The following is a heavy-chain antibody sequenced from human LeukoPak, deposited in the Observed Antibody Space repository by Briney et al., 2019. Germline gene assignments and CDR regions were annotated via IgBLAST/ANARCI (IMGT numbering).Heavy chain of an antibody. V-gene: IGHV1-18*01. Sequence: ASVKVSCKASGYTFTSYGISWVRQAPGQGLEWMGWISAYNGNTNYAQKLQGRVTMTTDTSTSTAYMELRSLRSDDTAVYYCARDPPIRYFDWLLHFDYWGQGTLVTVSS. J-gene: IGHJ4*02. CDR3: ARDPPIRYFDWLLHFDY. CDR2: ISAYNGNT. D-gene: IGHD3-9*01. CDR1: GYTFTSYG.